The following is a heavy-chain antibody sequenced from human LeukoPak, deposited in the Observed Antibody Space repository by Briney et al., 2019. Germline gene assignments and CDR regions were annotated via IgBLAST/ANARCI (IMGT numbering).Heavy chain of an antibody. CDR1: GYSFASYR. D-gene: IGHD3-10*01. CDR2: IYPDDSHT. Sequence: GESLKISCKGSGYSFASYRIGWVRQMPGKGLEWMGIIYPDDSHTRYSPSFQGQVTISADKSISTAYLQWSSLKASDTAIYYCARLGLWSGYYFHYWGQGTLVTVSS. J-gene: IGHJ4*02. CDR3: ARLGLWSGYYFHY. V-gene: IGHV5-51*01.